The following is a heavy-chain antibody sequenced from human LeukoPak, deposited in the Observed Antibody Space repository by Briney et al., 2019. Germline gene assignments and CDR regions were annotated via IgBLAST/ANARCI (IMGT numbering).Heavy chain of an antibody. CDR1: GFTFRSYG. CDR3: ARDLYNWNESWFDP. D-gene: IGHD1-20*01. V-gene: IGHV4-39*07. Sequence: GSLRLSCAASGFTFRSYGMSWVRQAPGKGLEWVGSIYYSGSNYYNPSLKSRVTISVDTSKNQFSLKLTSMTAADTAVYYCARDLYNWNESWFDPWGQGTLVTVSS. CDR2: IYYSGSN. J-gene: IGHJ5*02.